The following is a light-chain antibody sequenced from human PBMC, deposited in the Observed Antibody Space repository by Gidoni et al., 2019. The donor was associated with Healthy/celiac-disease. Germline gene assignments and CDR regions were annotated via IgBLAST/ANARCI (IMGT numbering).Light chain of an antibody. V-gene: IGKV1-9*01. CDR2: AAS. J-gene: IGKJ4*01. CDR1: QGISSY. Sequence: DIQLTQSPSFLSASVGDRVTITCLASQGISSYLAWYQQKPGKAPKLLIYAASTLQSGVPSRFSGSGSGTEFTLTISSLQPEDFATYYCQQLNSRFGGGTKVEIK. CDR3: QQLNSR.